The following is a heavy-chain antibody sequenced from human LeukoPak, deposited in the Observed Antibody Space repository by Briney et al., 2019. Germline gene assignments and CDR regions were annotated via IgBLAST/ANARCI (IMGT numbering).Heavy chain of an antibody. Sequence: SETLSLTCAVYGGSFSGYYWSWIRQPPGKGLEWIGEINHSGSTNYNPSLKSRVTISVDTSKNQFSLKLSSVTAADTAVYYCARDHASYYYDSSGYYGVFDYWGQGTLVTVPS. CDR3: ARDHASYYYDSSGYYGVFDY. V-gene: IGHV4-34*01. J-gene: IGHJ4*02. D-gene: IGHD3-22*01. CDR2: INHSGST. CDR1: GGSFSGYY.